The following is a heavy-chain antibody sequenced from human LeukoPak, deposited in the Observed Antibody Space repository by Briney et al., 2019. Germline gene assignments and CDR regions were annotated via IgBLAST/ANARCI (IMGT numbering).Heavy chain of an antibody. J-gene: IGHJ1*01. CDR1: GGSISSYY. Sequence: SETLSLTCTVSGGSISSYYWSWIRQPPGKGLEWIGYIYYLGSTNYNPSLKSRVTISVDTSKSQFSLKLSSVTAADTAVYYCARTAPLRWELLLTDFQHWDQGTLVTVSS. CDR3: ARTAPLRWELLLTDFQH. V-gene: IGHV4-59*08. D-gene: IGHD1-26*01. CDR2: IYYLGST.